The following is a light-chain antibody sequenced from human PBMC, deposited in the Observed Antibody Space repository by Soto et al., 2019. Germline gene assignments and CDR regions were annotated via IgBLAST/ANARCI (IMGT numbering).Light chain of an antibody. Sequence: IVLTHSPGTPSLSPGERATLSCRASRSVSSYLAWYQQKSGQSPRLLIYGASSRASDIPNRFSGSGSGTDFTLTISRVEPEDFAVYYCQQYGSSLTFGQGTKVDIK. CDR2: GAS. J-gene: IGKJ1*01. CDR3: QQYGSSLT. V-gene: IGKV3-20*01. CDR1: RSVSSY.